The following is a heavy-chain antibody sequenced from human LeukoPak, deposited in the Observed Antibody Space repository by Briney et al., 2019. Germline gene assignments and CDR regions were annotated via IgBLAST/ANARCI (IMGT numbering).Heavy chain of an antibody. J-gene: IGHJ4*02. CDR3: AADPYYDSSGYYYPGAFDY. CDR1: GFTFTSSA. Sequence: GASVKVSCKASGFTFTSSAMQWVRQARGQRLEWIGWIVVGSGNTNYAQKFQERVTITRDMSTSTAYMELSSLRSEDTAVYYCAADPYYDSSGYYYPGAFDYWGQGTLVTVSS. CDR2: IVVGSGNT. D-gene: IGHD3-22*01. V-gene: IGHV1-58*02.